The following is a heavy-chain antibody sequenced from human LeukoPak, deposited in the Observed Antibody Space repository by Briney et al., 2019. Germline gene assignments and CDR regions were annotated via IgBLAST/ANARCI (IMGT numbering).Heavy chain of an antibody. J-gene: IGHJ4*02. CDR3: AGLAVAGYFDY. Sequence: PGGSLRLSCAASGFTVSSNYMSWVRQAPGKGLEWVSVIYSGGSTYYADSVKGRFTISRDNSRNTLYLQMNSLRAEDTAVYYCAGLAVAGYFDYWGQGTLVTVSS. CDR1: GFTVSSNY. CDR2: IYSGGST. V-gene: IGHV3-53*01. D-gene: IGHD6-19*01.